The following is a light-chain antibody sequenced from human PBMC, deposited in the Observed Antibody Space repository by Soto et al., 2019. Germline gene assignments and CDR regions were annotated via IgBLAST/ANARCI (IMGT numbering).Light chain of an antibody. CDR3: QQSYSTLWT. J-gene: IGKJ1*01. V-gene: IGKV1-39*01. CDR1: HSINDY. CDR2: AAS. Sequence: IPMTQSPSSLSASVGDRVNITCRASHSINDYLNWYQQKPGTAPRLLIYAASNLQSGVPSRFSGSGAGTDFTLTINSLQPEDFATYYCQQSYSTLWTFGPGTRVEIK.